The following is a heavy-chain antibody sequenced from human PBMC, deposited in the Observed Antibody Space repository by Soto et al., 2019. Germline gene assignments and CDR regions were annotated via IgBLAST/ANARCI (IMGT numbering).Heavy chain of an antibody. CDR1: GGSISSSGYY. CDR2: IYYSGST. Sequence: PSETLSLSCTVSGGSISSSGYYWGWLRQPPGKGLEWIGSIYYSGSTYYNPSLKSRVTMSVDTSKSQFSLKLSSVTAADTAVYYCARLRVVVESAAMSSRYYYGMAVWGQGTTVTVSS. V-gene: IGHV4-39*01. J-gene: IGHJ6*02. D-gene: IGHD2-2*01. CDR3: ARLRVVVESAAMSSRYYYGMAV.